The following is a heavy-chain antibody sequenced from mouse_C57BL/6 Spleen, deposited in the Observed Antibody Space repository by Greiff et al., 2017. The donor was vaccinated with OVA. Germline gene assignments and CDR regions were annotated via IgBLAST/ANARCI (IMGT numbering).Heavy chain of an antibody. CDR3: ARKPLYYGSSYDAMDY. CDR1: GYTFTDYY. CDR2: INPYNGGT. Sequence: EVQLQQSGPVLVKPGASVKMSCKASGYTFTDYYMNWVKQSHGKSLEWIGVINPYNGGTSYNQKIKGKATLTVDKSSSTAYMELDRLTSEDSAVYYCARKPLYYGSSYDAMDYWGQGTSVTVSS. V-gene: IGHV1-19*01. D-gene: IGHD1-1*01. J-gene: IGHJ4*01.